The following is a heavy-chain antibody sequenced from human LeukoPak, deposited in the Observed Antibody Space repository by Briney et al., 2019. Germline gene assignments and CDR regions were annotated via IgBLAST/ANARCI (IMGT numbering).Heavy chain of an antibody. D-gene: IGHD3-22*01. CDR1: GYTFTDYY. V-gene: IGHV1-2*02. Sequence: AAVKVSCKASGYTFTDYYMHWVRQAPGQGLEWMGWINPSSGGTNYAQKFQGRVTVTRDTSISTAYMDLSRLSSDDTAVYYCARAGVWDYSDSSGYHDAAFDIWGQGTMVTVSS. CDR2: INPSSGGT. J-gene: IGHJ3*02. CDR3: ARAGVWDYSDSSGYHDAAFDI.